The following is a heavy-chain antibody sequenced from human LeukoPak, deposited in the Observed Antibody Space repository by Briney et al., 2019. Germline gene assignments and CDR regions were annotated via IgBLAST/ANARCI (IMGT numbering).Heavy chain of an antibody. V-gene: IGHV3-20*04. CDR2: INWSGGTI. CDR3: ARKGSGIDY. D-gene: IGHD2-15*01. CDR1: GFTFENYG. Sequence: AGGSLRLSCAASGFTFENYGMTWVRQAPGKGLEWVSHINWSGGTIDYADSVKGRFTISRDDAKRSLYLQMNSLTAEDTALYYCARKGSGIDYWGQGALVAVSS. J-gene: IGHJ4*02.